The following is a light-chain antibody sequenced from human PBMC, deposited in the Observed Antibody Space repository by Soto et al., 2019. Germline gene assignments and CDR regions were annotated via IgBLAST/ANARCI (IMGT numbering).Light chain of an antibody. CDR3: HLYGRSALFT. V-gene: IGKV3-20*01. J-gene: IGKJ3*01. CDR1: QSVSSNF. Sequence: EIVMTQSPGTLSLSPGERATLSCRASQSVSSNFFACYQQRPGQAPRLLMAGASSRAAGIPDRFSGSGSGTAFTLTISRLEPEDFAVYYCHLYGRSALFTFGHGTTVDIK. CDR2: GAS.